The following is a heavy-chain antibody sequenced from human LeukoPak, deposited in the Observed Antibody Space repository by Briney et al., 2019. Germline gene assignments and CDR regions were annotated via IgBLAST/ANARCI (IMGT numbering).Heavy chain of an antibody. CDR3: TPRQDDYGDYILDY. J-gene: IGHJ4*02. CDR1: GFTFSGSA. D-gene: IGHD4-17*01. CDR2: IRSKANSYAT. V-gene: IGHV3-73*01. Sequence: GGSLKLSCAASGFTFSGSAMHWVRQASGKGLEWVGRIRSKANSYATAYAASVKGRFTISRDDSKNTAYLQMNSLKTEDTAVYYCTPRQDDYGDYILDYWGQGTLVTVSS.